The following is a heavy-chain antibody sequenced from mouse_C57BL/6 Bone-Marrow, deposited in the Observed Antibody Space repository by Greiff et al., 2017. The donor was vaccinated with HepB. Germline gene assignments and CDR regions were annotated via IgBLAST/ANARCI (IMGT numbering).Heavy chain of an antibody. Sequence: EVKLQESGPGLVKPSQSLSLTCSVTGYSITSGYYWNWIRQFPGNKLEWMGYISYDGSNNYNPSLKNRISITRDTSKNQFFLKLNSVTTEDTATYYCARGRYYYGSRFDYWGQGTTLTVSS. V-gene: IGHV3-6*01. CDR2: ISYDGSN. D-gene: IGHD1-1*01. CDR1: GYSITSGYY. J-gene: IGHJ2*01. CDR3: ARGRYYYGSRFDY.